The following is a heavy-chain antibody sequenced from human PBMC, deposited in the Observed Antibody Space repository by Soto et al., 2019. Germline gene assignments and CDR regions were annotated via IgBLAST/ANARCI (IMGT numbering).Heavy chain of an antibody. Sequence: GGSLRLSCVASGITFGSRAMSWVRQAPGEGLERVSTITDTGGDTKYADSVRGRFTVSRDNSKHTLYLQMNSLRAEDTAVYYCARRLDYDILTGTIDYWGQGTLVTVSS. D-gene: IGHD3-9*01. CDR2: ITDTGGDT. CDR3: ARRLDYDILTGTIDY. J-gene: IGHJ4*02. V-gene: IGHV3-23*01. CDR1: GITFGSRA.